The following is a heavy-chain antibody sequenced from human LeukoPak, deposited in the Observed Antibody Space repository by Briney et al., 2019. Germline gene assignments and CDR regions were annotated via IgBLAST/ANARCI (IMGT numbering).Heavy chain of an antibody. CDR1: GFTFSSYA. Sequence: GGSLRLSCAASGFTFSSYAMSWVRQAPGKGLEWVSAISGSGGSTYYADSVKGRFTISRDNSKHTLYLQMNSLRAEDTAVYCCAKDRDIVVVPAALFDYWGQGTLVTVSS. D-gene: IGHD2-2*01. CDR3: AKDRDIVVVPAALFDY. V-gene: IGHV3-23*01. J-gene: IGHJ4*02. CDR2: ISGSGGST.